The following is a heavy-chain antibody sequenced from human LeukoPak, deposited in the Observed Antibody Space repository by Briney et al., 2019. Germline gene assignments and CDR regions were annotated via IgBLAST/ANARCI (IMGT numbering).Heavy chain of an antibody. V-gene: IGHV1-46*01. CDR1: GYTFISYY. CDR3: ARAPGPDVFDI. J-gene: IGHJ3*02. CDR2: INPSGGTT. Sequence: ASVKVSCKASGYTFISYYMHWVRQAPGQGLQWMGIINPSGGTTSYGQKSQGRVTMTRDTSTSTVYMEVSSLRYEDTAVYYCARAPGPDVFDIWGQRTMVTVSS.